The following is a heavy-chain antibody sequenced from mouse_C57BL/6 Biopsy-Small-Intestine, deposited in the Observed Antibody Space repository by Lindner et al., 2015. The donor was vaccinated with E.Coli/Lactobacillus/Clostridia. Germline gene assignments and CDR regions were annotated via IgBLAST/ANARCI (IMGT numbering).Heavy chain of an antibody. CDR1: GYTFTTYG. D-gene: IGHD3-3*01. CDR3: ARGTSRYYFDY. CDR2: IYPRNGNT. Sequence: VQLQESGAELARPGASVKLSCKASGYTFTTYGITWVKQRTGQGLEWIGEIYPRNGNTNYKEKFKGKATLTADKSSSTAYMQLSSLTSEDSAVYFCARGTSRYYFDYWGQGTTLTVPS. V-gene: IGHV1-81*01. J-gene: IGHJ2*01.